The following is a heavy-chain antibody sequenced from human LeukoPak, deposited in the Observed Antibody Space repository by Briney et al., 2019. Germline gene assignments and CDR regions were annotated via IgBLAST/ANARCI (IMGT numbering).Heavy chain of an antibody. CDR1: GGTFSSYA. CDR2: IIPFFGTA. V-gene: IGHV1-69*13. J-gene: IGHJ6*03. Sequence: ASVNVSCKASGGTFSSYAISWVRQAPGQGLEWMGGIIPFFGTANYAQKFQGRVTITADESTSTAYMELSSLRSEDTAVYYCARGDFWGGPFGYYYYYYMDVWGKGTTVTVSS. D-gene: IGHD3-3*01. CDR3: ARGDFWGGPFGYYYYYYMDV.